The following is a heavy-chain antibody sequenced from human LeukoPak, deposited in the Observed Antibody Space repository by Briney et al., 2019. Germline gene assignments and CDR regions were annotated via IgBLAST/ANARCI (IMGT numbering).Heavy chain of an antibody. J-gene: IGHJ3*02. CDR3: AKETVVVVAATPDAFDI. V-gene: IGHV3-23*01. D-gene: IGHD2-15*01. Sequence: PGGSLRLSCAASGFTFSSYAMSWVRQAPGKWLEWVTGISGSGGSTHYADSVKDRFTISRDNSKNTLYLQMNSLRAEDTAVYYCAKETVVVVAATPDAFDIWGQGTMVTVSS. CDR1: GFTFSSYA. CDR2: ISGSGGST.